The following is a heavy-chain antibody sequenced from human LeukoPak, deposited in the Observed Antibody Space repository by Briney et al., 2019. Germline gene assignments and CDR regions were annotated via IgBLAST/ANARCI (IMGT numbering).Heavy chain of an antibody. CDR1: GGTFSNYA. J-gene: IGHJ5*02. Sequence: ASVTVSYKASGGTFSNYAISWVRQAPGQGVEWMGGIIPIFGTANYAQKFQGRVTITTDESTSTAYMELSSLRSEDTAVYYCARDRGPIAVAGDNWFDPWGQGTLVTVSS. V-gene: IGHV1-69*05. D-gene: IGHD6-19*01. CDR3: ARDRGPIAVAGDNWFDP. CDR2: IIPIFGTA.